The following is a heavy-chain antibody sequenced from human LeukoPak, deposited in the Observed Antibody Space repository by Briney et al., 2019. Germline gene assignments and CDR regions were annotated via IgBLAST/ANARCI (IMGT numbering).Heavy chain of an antibody. CDR2: IKQDGSEK. CDR1: GFTFSSYW. Sequence: GGSLRLSCAASGFTFSSYWMSWVRQAPGKGLEWVANIKQDGSEKYDVDSVKGRFTISRDNAKNSLYLQMNSLRAEDTAVYYCARVYDSSGYYFPFFDYWGQGTLVTVSS. J-gene: IGHJ4*02. CDR3: ARVYDSSGYYFPFFDY. D-gene: IGHD3-22*01. V-gene: IGHV3-7*01.